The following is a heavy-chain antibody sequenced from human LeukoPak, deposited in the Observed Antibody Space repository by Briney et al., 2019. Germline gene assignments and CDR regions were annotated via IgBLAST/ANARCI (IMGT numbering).Heavy chain of an antibody. CDR3: ARGGYSGSKRGFYFDS. D-gene: IGHD5-12*01. V-gene: IGHV3-33*01. CDR2: MWYDGSNK. Sequence: PGRSLRLSCAASGFTFSTYGMHWVRQTPGKGLEWVAVMWYDGSNKYYADSVKGRFTISRDNSKNTLDLQMNSLRVEDTAVYYCARGGYSGSKRGFYFDSWGQGTLVTVSS. CDR1: GFTFSTYG. J-gene: IGHJ4*02.